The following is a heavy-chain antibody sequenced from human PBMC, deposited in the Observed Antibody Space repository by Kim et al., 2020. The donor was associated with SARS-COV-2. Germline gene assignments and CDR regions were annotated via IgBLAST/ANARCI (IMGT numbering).Heavy chain of an antibody. D-gene: IGHD3-16*01. J-gene: IGHJ6*02. CDR3: ARDDRTPRKVDVDVLDD. V-gene: IGHV3-30*10. Sequence: VKGQFTITLDNSKNTLYLKMNSLRVEDTAVYYCARDDRTPRKVDVDVLDDWGQGTMVTVSS.